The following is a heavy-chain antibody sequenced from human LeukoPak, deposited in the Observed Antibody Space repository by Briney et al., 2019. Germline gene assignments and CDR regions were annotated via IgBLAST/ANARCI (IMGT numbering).Heavy chain of an antibody. CDR3: ARQFGRCGSSWYDSAFDI. V-gene: IGHV3-66*03. CDR1: GFTVSSNY. D-gene: IGHD6-13*01. Sequence: PGGSLRLSCAASGFTVSSNYMSWVRQAPGKGLEWVSVIYSCGSTYYADSVKGRFTISRDNSKNTLYLQMNSLRAEDTVVYYCARQFGRCGSSWYDSAFDIWGQGTMVTVSS. J-gene: IGHJ3*02. CDR2: IYSCGST.